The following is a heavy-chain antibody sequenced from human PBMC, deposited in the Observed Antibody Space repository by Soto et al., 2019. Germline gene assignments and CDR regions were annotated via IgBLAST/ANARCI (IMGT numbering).Heavy chain of an antibody. CDR1: GDSVSINSAA. D-gene: IGHD3-3*01. CDR2: TYYRSKWYN. CDR3: ARDHPTYYDFWRGPLGDYYYGMDV. V-gene: IGHV6-1*01. Sequence: PSQTLSLTCAICGDSVSINSAAWNWIRQSPSRGLEWLGRTYYRSKWYNDYAVSVKSRITINPDTSKNQFSLQLNSVTPEDTAVYYCARDHPTYYDFWRGPLGDYYYGMDVWGQGTTVTVSS. J-gene: IGHJ6*02.